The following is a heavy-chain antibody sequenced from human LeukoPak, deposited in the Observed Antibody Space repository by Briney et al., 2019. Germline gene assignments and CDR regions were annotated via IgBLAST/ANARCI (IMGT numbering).Heavy chain of an antibody. Sequence: PSETLSLTCTVSGGSINPYYWSWIRQVPGKGLEWLGYFLYSGSANYNPSLKSRISISVETSKKQISLTLTSVTAADTAVYYCARHCSTTTCQYYYYHMDVWGKGTTVTVSS. CDR1: GGSINPYY. V-gene: IGHV4-59*08. CDR3: ARHCSTTTCQYYYYHMDV. CDR2: FLYSGSA. D-gene: IGHD2-2*01. J-gene: IGHJ6*03.